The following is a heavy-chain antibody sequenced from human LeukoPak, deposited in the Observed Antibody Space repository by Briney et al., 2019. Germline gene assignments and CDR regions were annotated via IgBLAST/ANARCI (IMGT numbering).Heavy chain of an antibody. CDR2: IYHSGST. CDR1: GGSISSGGYY. D-gene: IGHD3-22*01. Sequence: NASETLSLTCTVSGGSISSGGYYWSWIRQPPGKGLEWIGYIYHSGSTYYNPSLKSRVTISVDRSKNQFSLKLSSVTAADTAVYYCARGSPRDYYDSSGTFDYWGQGTLVTVSS. V-gene: IGHV4-30-2*01. J-gene: IGHJ4*02. CDR3: ARGSPRDYYDSSGTFDY.